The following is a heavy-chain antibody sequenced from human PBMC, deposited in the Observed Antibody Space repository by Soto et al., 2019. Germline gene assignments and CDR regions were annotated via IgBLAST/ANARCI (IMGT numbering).Heavy chain of an antibody. D-gene: IGHD2-21*02. CDR3: VRDSRKSGEYCGGDCFRHYDS. V-gene: IGHV3-7*03. CDR1: GFTFSSYW. J-gene: IGHJ4*02. CDR2: IKEDGSEK. Sequence: GGSLRLSCVVSGFTFSSYWMGWVRQTPGKGLQWVTNIKEDGSEKYYVGSVKGRCTISRDNTENSLFLHLNSLTAEDTAVYYCVRDSRKSGEYCGGDCFRHYDSWGQGTLVTVSS.